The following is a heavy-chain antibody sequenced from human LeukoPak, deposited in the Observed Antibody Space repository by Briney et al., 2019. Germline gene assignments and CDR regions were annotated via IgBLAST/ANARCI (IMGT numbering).Heavy chain of an antibody. CDR1: GFTFFNAW. CDR3: ARAKRNGFDI. V-gene: IGHV3-15*01. J-gene: IGHJ3*02. CDR2: IKSKTDGGTT. Sequence: PGGSLRLSCAASGFTFFNAWMSWVRQAPGKGLEWVGRIKSKTDGGTTDYAAPVKGRFTISRDDSKNTLYLQMNSLKTEDTAVYYCARAKRNGFDIWGQGTMVTVSS.